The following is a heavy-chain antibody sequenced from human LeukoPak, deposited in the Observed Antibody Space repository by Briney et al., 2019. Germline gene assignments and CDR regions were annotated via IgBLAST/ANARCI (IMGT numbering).Heavy chain of an antibody. CDR3: ARSVTEYYDSSGYYF. J-gene: IGHJ4*02. V-gene: IGHV5-51*01. D-gene: IGHD3-22*01. Sequence: GESLKISCKGSGYRFTNYWIGWVRQMPGKDLEWMGIIYPGDSATRYSPSLQGQVTISADKSINTAYLQWSSLKASDTAMYYCARSVTEYYDSSGYYFWGQGTLVTVSP. CDR2: IYPGDSAT. CDR1: GYRFTNYW.